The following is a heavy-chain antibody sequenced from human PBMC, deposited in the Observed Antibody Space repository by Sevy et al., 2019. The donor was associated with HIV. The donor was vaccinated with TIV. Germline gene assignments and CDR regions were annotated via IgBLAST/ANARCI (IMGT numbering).Heavy chain of an antibody. Sequence: SETLSLTCTFSGGSISTHSWSWIRRPPGKGLEWIGYMYYSGSTNYNPSLKSRVTMSMDASKNQFSLNLSSVTAADTAVYHCARLYDPRGRLEFDPWGQGTLVTVSS. CDR1: GGSISTHS. CDR2: MYYSGST. V-gene: IGHV4-59*11. D-gene: IGHD3-3*01. CDR3: ARLYDPRGRLEFDP. J-gene: IGHJ5*02.